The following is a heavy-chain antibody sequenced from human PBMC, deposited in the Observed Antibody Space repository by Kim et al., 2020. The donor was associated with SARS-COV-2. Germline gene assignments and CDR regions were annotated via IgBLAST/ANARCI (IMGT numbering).Heavy chain of an antibody. J-gene: IGHJ3*02. CDR3: AGSIAARPGAFDI. V-gene: IGHV4-59*01. Sequence: NPSLRSRVTISVDTSKNQFSLKLSSVTAADTAVYYCAGSIAARPGAFDIWGQGTMVTVSS. D-gene: IGHD6-6*01.